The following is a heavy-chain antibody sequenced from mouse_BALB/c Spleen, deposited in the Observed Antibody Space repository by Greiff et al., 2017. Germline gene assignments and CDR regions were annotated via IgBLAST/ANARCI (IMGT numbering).Heavy chain of an antibody. CDR1: GYTFTDYW. Sequence: QVQLKQSGAELVMPGASVKMSCKASGYTFTDYWMHWVKQRPGQGLEWIGAIDTSDSYTSYNQKFKGKATLTVDESSSTAYMQLSSLTSEDSAVYYCARYYYGSSFDYWGQGTTLTVSS. J-gene: IGHJ2*01. CDR3: ARYYYGSSFDY. V-gene: IGHV1-69*01. D-gene: IGHD1-1*01. CDR2: IDTSDSYT.